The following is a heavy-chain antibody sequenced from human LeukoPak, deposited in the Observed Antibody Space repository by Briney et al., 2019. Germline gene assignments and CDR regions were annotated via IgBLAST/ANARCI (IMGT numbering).Heavy chain of an antibody. CDR3: ARGSSSSHYYGMDV. CDR2: IIPILGIA. CDR1: GGTFSSYA. V-gene: IGHV1-69*04. D-gene: IGHD6-13*01. J-gene: IGHJ6*02. Sequence: SVKVSCKASGGTFSSYAISWVRQAPGQGLEWMGRIIPILGIANYAQKFQGRVTITADKSTSTAYMELSSLRSEDTTVYYCARGSSSSHYYGMDVWGQGTTVTVSS.